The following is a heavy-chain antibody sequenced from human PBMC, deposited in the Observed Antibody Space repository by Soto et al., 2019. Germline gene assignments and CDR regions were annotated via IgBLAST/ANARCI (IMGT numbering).Heavy chain of an antibody. Sequence: PSETLSLTCTVSGDSISTFYWGWMRQSPGKELEWIGYVYYTGSTNYNPSLKSRVTISVDRSKNQFSLKLTSANVADTAVYYCARGRTVRNYADDSSDYFYFFDYWGQGTQVTVSS. CDR2: VYYTGST. J-gene: IGHJ4*02. CDR3: ARGRTVRNYADDSSDYFYFFDY. V-gene: IGHV4-59*01. D-gene: IGHD3-22*01. CDR1: GDSISTFY.